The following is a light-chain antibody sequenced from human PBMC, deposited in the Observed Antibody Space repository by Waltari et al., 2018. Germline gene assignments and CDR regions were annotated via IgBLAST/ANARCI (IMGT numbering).Light chain of an antibody. J-gene: IGLJ3*02. CDR2: DVT. CDR3: CSYAGRSTWV. CDR1: STAVGDYNY. V-gene: IGLV2-14*03. Sequence: QSALTQPASVSGSPGQSITISCTGASTAVGDYNYVSWYQQIPGKAPKVIIYDVTKRPSGVANRFSGSKSGNSASLSISGPQAEDEAHYYCCSYAGRSTWVFGGGTKVTVL.